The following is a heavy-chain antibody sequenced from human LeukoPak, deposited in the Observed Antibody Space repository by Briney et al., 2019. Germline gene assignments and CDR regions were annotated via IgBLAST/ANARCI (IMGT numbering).Heavy chain of an antibody. CDR1: GFTVDSNH. J-gene: IGHJ6*02. CDR2: IYSGGGT. D-gene: IGHD4-17*01. CDR3: ARDDYGARQYYYGMDV. V-gene: IGHV3-53*01. Sequence: PGGSLRLSCAASGFTVDSNHMSWVRQAPGQGLEWVSVIYSGGGTYFADSVRGRFTISRDNVKNTLYLQMNSLRAEDTAVYYCARDDYGARQYYYGMDVWGQGTTVTVSS.